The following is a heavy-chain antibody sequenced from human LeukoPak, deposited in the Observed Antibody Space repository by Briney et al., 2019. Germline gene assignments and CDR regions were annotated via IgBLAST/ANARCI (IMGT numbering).Heavy chain of an antibody. CDR1: RYPLSCYL. CDR3: ASGLGGNYWMAFDI. CDR2: IYYSGST. J-gene: IGHJ3*02. Sequence: SETLSLTCSFPRYPLSCYLKIWILQPPGKVLLSIGYIYYSGSTNYNPSFKSRVSRSVDTSKNQFSLKLISVIAADTAVYYCASGLGGNYWMAFDIWGQGTMVTVSS. D-gene: IGHD1-7*01. V-gene: IGHV4-59*01.